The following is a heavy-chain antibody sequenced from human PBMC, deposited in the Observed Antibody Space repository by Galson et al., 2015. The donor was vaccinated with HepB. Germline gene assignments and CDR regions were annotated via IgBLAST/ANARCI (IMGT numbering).Heavy chain of an antibody. D-gene: IGHD4-23*01. J-gene: IGHJ4*02. CDR2: IGSNGGST. V-gene: IGHV3-64*01. Sequence: SLRLSCAASGFTFSSYAMHWVRQAPGQGLEYVSAIGSNGGSTYYANSVKGRFTISRDNSKNTLYLQMGSLRAEDMAVYYCARELDDYGGSDYWGQGTLVTVSS. CDR3: ARELDDYGGSDY. CDR1: GFTFSSYA.